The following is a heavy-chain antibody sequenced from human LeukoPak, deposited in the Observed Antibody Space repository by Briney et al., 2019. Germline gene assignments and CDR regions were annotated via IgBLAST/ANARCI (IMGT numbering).Heavy chain of an antibody. J-gene: IGHJ4*02. D-gene: IGHD3-10*01. CDR3: ARGEYGSGSYHIDY. CDR2: ISSIGGNT. V-gene: IGHV3-64*01. CDR1: GFTFSSYA. Sequence: PGGSLKLSCAASGFTFSSYAMHWVRQAPGKGLDYVSSISSIGGNTYYANSVKGRFTISRDNSKNTLYLQMGSLRAEDMAVYYCARGEYGSGSYHIDYWGQGTLVTVSS.